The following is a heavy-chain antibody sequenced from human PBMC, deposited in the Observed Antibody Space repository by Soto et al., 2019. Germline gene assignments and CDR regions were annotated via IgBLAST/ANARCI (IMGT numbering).Heavy chain of an antibody. Sequence: SETLSLTCTVSGGSISSSSYYWGWIRQPPGKGLEWIGSIYYSGSTYYNPSLKSRVTISVDTSKNQFSLKLSSVTAADTAVYYCARHGVTYHLLRYGMDVWGQGTTVTVSS. CDR3: ARHGVTYHLLRYGMDV. J-gene: IGHJ6*02. CDR2: IYYSGST. V-gene: IGHV4-39*01. CDR1: GGSISSSSYY. D-gene: IGHD2-2*01.